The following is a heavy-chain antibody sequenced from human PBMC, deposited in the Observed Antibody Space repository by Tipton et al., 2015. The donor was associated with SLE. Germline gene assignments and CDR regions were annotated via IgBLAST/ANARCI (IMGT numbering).Heavy chain of an antibody. J-gene: IGHJ6*02. Sequence: SLRLSCVGSGFTFSSHGMHWVRQAPGKGLEWVAVIWDDGSYQYYGDSVTGRFTISRDNAKNTLYLQMNSLRAEDTAVYYCARKVVVPAAIRDYYGMDVWGQGTTVTVSS. CDR2: IWDDGSYQ. V-gene: IGHV3-33*08. D-gene: IGHD2-2*01. CDR1: GFTFSSHG. CDR3: ARKVVVPAAIRDYYGMDV.